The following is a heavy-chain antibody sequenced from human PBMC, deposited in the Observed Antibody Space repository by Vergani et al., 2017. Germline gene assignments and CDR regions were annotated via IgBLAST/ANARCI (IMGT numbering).Heavy chain of an antibody. CDR2: IIPILGIA. Sequence: QVQLVQSGAEVKKPGSSVKVSCKASGGTFSSYTISWVRQAPGQGLEWMGRIIPILGIANYAQKFQGRVTITADKSTSTAYMELSSLRSEDTAVYYCAGGDCSSTSCYVASYWYFDLWGRGTLVTVAS. J-gene: IGHJ2*01. V-gene: IGHV1-69*02. CDR1: GGTFSSYT. D-gene: IGHD2-2*01. CDR3: AGGDCSSTSCYVASYWYFDL.